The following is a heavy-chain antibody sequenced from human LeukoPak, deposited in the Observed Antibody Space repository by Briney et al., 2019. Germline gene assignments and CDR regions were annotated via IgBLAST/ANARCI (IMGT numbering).Heavy chain of an antibody. CDR2: ISGSGGST. CDR3: AKDPDYDFWSGPIFDY. J-gene: IGHJ4*02. V-gene: IGHV3-23*01. Sequence: GGSLRLSCAASGFTFSSYAMSWDRQAPGKGLEWVSSISGSGGSTYNADSVKGRFTISRDNSKNTLYLQMNSLRAEDTAVYYCAKDPDYDFWSGPIFDYWGQGTLVTVSS. D-gene: IGHD3-3*01. CDR1: GFTFSSYA.